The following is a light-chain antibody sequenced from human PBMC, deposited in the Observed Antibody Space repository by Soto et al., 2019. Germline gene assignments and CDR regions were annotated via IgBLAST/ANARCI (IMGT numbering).Light chain of an antibody. Sequence: QSALTQPRSVSGSPGQSVTISCTGTSSDIGAYNYVSWYQQHPGKVPKLMLYDVSKRPSGVPDRFSGSKSGNTASLTISGLQAYDEADYYCCSYAGAYIYVFATGTEVTVL. J-gene: IGLJ1*01. CDR2: DVS. CDR1: SSDIGAYNY. CDR3: CSYAGAYIYV. V-gene: IGLV2-11*01.